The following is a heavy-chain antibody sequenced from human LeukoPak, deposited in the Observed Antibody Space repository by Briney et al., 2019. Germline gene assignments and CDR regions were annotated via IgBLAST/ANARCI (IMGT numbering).Heavy chain of an antibody. CDR1: GFTVSSNY. CDR2: MSSSDDGK. V-gene: IGHV3-23*01. D-gene: IGHD2-15*01. Sequence: GGSLRLSCAASGFTVSSNYMSWVRQAPGKGLEWVSAMSSSDDGKYYAASVRGRFTISRDTSRSTLYLQMNSLRAEDAAVYYCAKAPVTSCRGAFCYPFDYWGQGTLVTVSS. CDR3: AKAPVTSCRGAFCYPFDY. J-gene: IGHJ4*02.